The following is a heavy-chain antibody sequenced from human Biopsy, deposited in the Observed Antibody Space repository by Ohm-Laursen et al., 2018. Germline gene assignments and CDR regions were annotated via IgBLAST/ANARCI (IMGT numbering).Heavy chain of an antibody. D-gene: IGHD3-10*01. CDR2: INLDGSEK. Sequence: SLRLSCSASGFTFSSYWMGWVRQAPGKGLEWVANINLDGSEKYYVDSVKGRFTMSRDNAKNSLYLQINSLRPEDTAVYYCAKQEGVAYGDIDYWGQGTLVTVSS. CDR1: GFTFSSYW. J-gene: IGHJ4*02. V-gene: IGHV3-7*01. CDR3: AKQEGVAYGDIDY.